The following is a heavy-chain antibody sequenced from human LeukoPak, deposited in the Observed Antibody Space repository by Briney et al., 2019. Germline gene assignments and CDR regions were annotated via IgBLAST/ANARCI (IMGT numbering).Heavy chain of an antibody. V-gene: IGHV3-23*01. D-gene: IGHD3-3*01. CDR3: AKDPVLRFLEWSSPSNWFDP. Sequence: QPGGSLRLSCAASGFTFSSYAMSWVRQAPGKGLEWVSAISGSGGSTYYADSVKGRFTISRDNSKNSLYLQMNSLRAEDTAVYYCAKDPVLRFLEWSSPSNWFDPWGQGTLVTVSS. J-gene: IGHJ5*02. CDR2: ISGSGGST. CDR1: GFTFSSYA.